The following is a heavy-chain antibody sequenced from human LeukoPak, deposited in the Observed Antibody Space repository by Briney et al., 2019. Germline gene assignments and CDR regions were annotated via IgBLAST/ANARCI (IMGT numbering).Heavy chain of an antibody. D-gene: IGHD2-2*01. CDR3: ASGGYCSSTGCYPNWFDP. CDR2: IYTSGST. V-gene: IGHV4-4*07. Sequence: SETLSLTCTVSGGSISSYYWSWIRQPAGKGLEWIGRIYTSGSTNYNPSLKSRVTISVDTSKNQFSLKLSSVTAADTAVYYCASGGYCSSTGCYPNWFDPWGQGTLVTVSS. J-gene: IGHJ5*02. CDR1: GGSISSYY.